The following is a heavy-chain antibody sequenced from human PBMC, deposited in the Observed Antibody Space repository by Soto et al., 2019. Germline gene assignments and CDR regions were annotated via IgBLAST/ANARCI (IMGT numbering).Heavy chain of an antibody. Sequence: PSETLSLTCAVYGGSFSGYYWSWIRQPPGKGLEWIGEINHSGSTNYNPSLKSRVTISVDTSKNQFSLKLSSVTAADTAVYYCARAGIVLMVYAQGGMDVWGQGTTVPVSS. CDR3: ARAGIVLMVYAQGGMDV. J-gene: IGHJ6*02. CDR2: INHSGST. D-gene: IGHD2-8*01. CDR1: GGSFSGYY. V-gene: IGHV4-34*01.